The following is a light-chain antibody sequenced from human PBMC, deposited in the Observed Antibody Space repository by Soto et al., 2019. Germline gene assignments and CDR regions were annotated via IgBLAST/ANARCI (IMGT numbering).Light chain of an antibody. CDR3: QQLNSYPPYT. V-gene: IGKV1-9*01. J-gene: IGKJ2*01. CDR1: QGISSY. Sequence: IPLTQSPSSLSASVGDRVTITCRASQGISSYLAWYQQKPGKAPKLLIYAASTLQSEVPSRFSGSGSGTDYPLTISSLQPEDFATYYCQQLNSYPPYTFGQGPKLEI. CDR2: AAS.